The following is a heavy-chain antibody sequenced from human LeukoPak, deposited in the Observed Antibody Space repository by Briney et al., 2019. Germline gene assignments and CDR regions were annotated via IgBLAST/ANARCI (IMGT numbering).Heavy chain of an antibody. J-gene: IGHJ4*02. Sequence: GGSLRLSCAASGFTFDDYAMHWVRQAPGKGLEWVSGISWNSGSIGYADSVKGRFTISRDNANNMLHLQMNSLRVEDTGLYYCVRDFAGADDYWGQGILVTVSS. V-gene: IGHV3-9*01. CDR1: GFTFDDYA. CDR3: VRDFAGADDY. D-gene: IGHD3-16*01. CDR2: ISWNSGSI.